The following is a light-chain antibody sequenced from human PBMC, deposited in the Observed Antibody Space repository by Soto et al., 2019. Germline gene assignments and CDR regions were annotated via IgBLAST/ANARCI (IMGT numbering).Light chain of an antibody. J-gene: IGKJ1*01. CDR2: GAS. CDR3: QQYNNWWT. V-gene: IGKV3-15*01. Sequence: EVVMTQSPATLSVSPGEGATLSCRASQSVNTNLAWYQQKPGQTPRLLIYGASTRATGIPARFSGSGSGTEFTLTISSLQSEDFAVYYCQQYNNWWTFVQGTKVEIK. CDR1: QSVNTN.